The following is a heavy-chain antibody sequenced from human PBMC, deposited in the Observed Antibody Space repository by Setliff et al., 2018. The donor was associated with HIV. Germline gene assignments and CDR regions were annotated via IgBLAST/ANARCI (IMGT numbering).Heavy chain of an antibody. CDR3: AKDDYLDSSGYEGASY. Sequence: SETLSLTCTVSGGSISSGSYYWSWIRQPAGKGLEWIGHIYTSGSTYYNPSLKSRVTISVDTSKNQFSLKLSPVTAADTAVYYCAKDDYLDSSGYEGASYWGRGTLVTVSS. D-gene: IGHD3-22*01. J-gene: IGHJ4*02. V-gene: IGHV4-61*09. CDR2: IYTSGST. CDR1: GGSISSGSYY.